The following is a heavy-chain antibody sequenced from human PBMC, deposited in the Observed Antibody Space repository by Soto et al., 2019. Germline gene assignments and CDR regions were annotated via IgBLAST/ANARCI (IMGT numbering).Heavy chain of an antibody. Sequence: QVQLVESGGGVVQPGRSLRLSCAASGFTFSGYGMHWVRQAPGKGLEWVAVISFEGSKKYYANSVEGRFTISRDNSKNTLFLQMNSLRAEATAVYYCAKGGSSSGRYFDTWGQGTLVTVSS. V-gene: IGHV3-30*18. CDR1: GFTFSGYG. CDR2: ISFEGSKK. CDR3: AKGGSSSGRYFDT. J-gene: IGHJ5*02. D-gene: IGHD6-6*01.